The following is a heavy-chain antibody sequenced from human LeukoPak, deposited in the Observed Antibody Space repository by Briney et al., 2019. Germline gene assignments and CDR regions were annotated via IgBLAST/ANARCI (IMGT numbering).Heavy chain of an antibody. CDR2: TSYDGTDT. Sequence: GGSLRLSCAASGFTFSCYGIHWVRQAPGKGLEGVALTSYDGTDTYFADTVKGRFTISRDNTKNTLALPINNLRPDDTAGYYLPKERRWLQYYLGSWGQGTLVTVCS. V-gene: IGHV3-30*18. J-gene: IGHJ4*02. CDR1: GFTFSCYG. D-gene: IGHD5-24*01. CDR3: PKERRWLQYYLGS.